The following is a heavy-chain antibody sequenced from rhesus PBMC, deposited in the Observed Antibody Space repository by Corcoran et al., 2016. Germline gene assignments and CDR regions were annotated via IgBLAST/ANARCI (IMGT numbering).Heavy chain of an antibody. J-gene: IGHJ4*01. CDR2: ITYSGGT. CDR1: GYSISSAYY. Sequence: QVQLQESGPGLVKPSETLSLTCAVSGYSISSAYYWSWIRPPPGKGLEWIGYITYSGGTSTNPSLKIRVTSSRDTSKNQFSLKLSSVTAADTAMYYCARVRAQSSDYWGQGVLVTVSS. CDR3: ARVRAQSSDY. V-gene: IGHV4-122*02. D-gene: IGHD2-15*01.